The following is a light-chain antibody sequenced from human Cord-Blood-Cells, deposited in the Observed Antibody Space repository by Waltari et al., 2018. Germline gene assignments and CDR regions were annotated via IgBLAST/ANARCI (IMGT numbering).Light chain of an antibody. CDR2: DVS. CDR1: SSDVGGYNY. V-gene: IGLV2-11*01. J-gene: IGLJ2*01. Sequence: QSALTQPRSVSGSPGQSVTISCTGTSSDVGGYNYVSWYQQHPGKAPKLMIYDVSKRPSGVPDLFSGSEAGNTASLTISGLQAEDEADYYCCSYAGSYTLVFGGGTKLTVL. CDR3: CSYAGSYTLV.